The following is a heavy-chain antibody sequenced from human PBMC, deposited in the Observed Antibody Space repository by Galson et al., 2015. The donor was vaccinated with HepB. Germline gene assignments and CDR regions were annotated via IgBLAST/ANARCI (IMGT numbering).Heavy chain of an antibody. CDR2: ISSSSSTI. CDR1: GFTFSSYS. CDR3: ARAERSER. D-gene: IGHD3-10*01. V-gene: IGHV3-48*01. J-gene: IGHJ4*02. Sequence: SLRLSCAASGFTFSSYSMNWVRQAPGKGLEWVSYISSSSSTIYYADSVKGRFTISRDNAKNSLYLQMNSLRAEDTAVYYCARAERSERWGQGTLVTVSS.